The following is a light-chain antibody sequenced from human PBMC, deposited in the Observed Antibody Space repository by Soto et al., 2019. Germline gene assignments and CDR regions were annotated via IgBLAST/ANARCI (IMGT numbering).Light chain of an antibody. CDR1: SGHSSYA. J-gene: IGLJ3*02. CDR2: LNSDGSH. V-gene: IGLV4-69*01. CDR3: QTWGTGLLV. Sequence: QPVLTQSPSASASLGASVKLTCTLSSGHSSYAIAWHQQQPEKGPRYLMKLNSDGSHSKGDGIPDRFSGSSSGAERYLTISSLHSEDEADYYCQTWGTGLLVFGGGTKLTVL.